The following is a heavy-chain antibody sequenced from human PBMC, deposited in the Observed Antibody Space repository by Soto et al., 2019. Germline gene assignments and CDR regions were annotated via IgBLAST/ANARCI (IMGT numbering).Heavy chain of an antibody. CDR1: GYPVTAYY. J-gene: IGHJ3*02. V-gene: IGHV1-2*02. CDR3: ARGGGVGVAGSAAFDM. Sequence: QLHLVQSGAVVKKPGASVTVSCSASGYPVTAYYMHWVRQAPGRGLEWMGGINPATGAAKYTPTFRGRVTMTGATATSTVFMGLSGLTSEDTAVFFCARGGGVGVAGSAAFDMWGQGTLVTVSS. CDR2: INPATGAA. D-gene: IGHD3-3*01.